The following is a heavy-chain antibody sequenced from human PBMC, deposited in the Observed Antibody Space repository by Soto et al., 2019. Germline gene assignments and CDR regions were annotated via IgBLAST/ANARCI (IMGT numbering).Heavy chain of an antibody. D-gene: IGHD2-8*01. Sequence: LRLSCAASGFTFSSYSMNWARQAPGKGLEWVSSISSSSSYIYYADSVKGRFTISRDNAKNSLYLQMNSLRAEDTAVYYCAARYCTNGVCYPFDPWGQGTLVTVSS. CDR3: AARYCTNGVCYPFDP. CDR1: GFTFSSYS. CDR2: ISSSSSYI. J-gene: IGHJ5*02. V-gene: IGHV3-21*01.